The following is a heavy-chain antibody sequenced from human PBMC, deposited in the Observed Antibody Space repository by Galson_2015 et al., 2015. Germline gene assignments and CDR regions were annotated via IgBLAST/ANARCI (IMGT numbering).Heavy chain of an antibody. V-gene: IGHV3-30-3*01. J-gene: IGHJ4*02. CDR1: GFTFSSYA. D-gene: IGHD3-10*01. CDR2: ISYDGSNK. Sequence: SLRLSCAASGFTFSSYAMHWVRQAPGKGLEWVAVISYDGSNKYYADSVKGRFTISRDNSKNTLYLQMNSLRAEDTAVYYCARESRGYYGSGSVDYWGQGTLVTVSS. CDR3: ARESRGYYGSGSVDY.